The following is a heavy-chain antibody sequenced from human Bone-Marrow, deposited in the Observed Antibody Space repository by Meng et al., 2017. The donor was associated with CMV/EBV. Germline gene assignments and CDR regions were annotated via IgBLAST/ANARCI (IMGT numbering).Heavy chain of an antibody. CDR1: GFTFSDYY. CDR3: ARDQDVRRLEPRYGMDV. D-gene: IGHD1-14*01. Sequence: GESLKISCAASGFTFSDYYMSWIRKAPGKGLEWVSYISSSGSTIYYADSVKGRFTISRDNAKNSLYLQMNSLRAEDTAVYYCARDQDVRRLEPRYGMDVWGQGTTVTVSS. V-gene: IGHV3-11*04. J-gene: IGHJ6*02. CDR2: ISSSGSTI.